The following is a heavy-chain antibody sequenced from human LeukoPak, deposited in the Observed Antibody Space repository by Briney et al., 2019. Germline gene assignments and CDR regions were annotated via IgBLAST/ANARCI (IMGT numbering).Heavy chain of an antibody. CDR2: IYYTGSA. D-gene: IGHD5-24*01. CDR1: GGSISSYY. J-gene: IGHJ4*02. V-gene: IGHV4-59*04. CDR3: ARDPGGNGDS. Sequence: SETLSLTCTVSGGSISSYYWGWIRQPPGRGLEWIGRIYYTGSADYNPSLKSRVTMSVDTPKNQLSLRLSSVTAADTAVYYCARDPGGNGDSWGPGTLVTVSS.